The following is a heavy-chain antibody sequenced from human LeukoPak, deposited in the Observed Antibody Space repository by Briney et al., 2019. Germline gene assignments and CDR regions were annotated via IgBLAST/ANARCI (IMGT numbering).Heavy chain of an antibody. D-gene: IGHD1-26*01. J-gene: IGHJ4*02. V-gene: IGHV7-4-1*02. CDR3: ARELSGSYYATFGY. CDR2: INTNTGNP. Sequence: ASVKVSCKASGYTFTSYGISWVRQAPGQGLEWMGWINTNTGNPTYAQGFTGRFVFSLDTSVSTAYLQISSLKAEDTAVYYCARELSGSYYATFGYWGQGTLVTVSS. CDR1: GYTFTSYG.